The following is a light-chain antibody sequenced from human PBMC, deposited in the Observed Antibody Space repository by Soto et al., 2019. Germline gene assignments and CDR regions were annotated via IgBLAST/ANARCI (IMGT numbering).Light chain of an antibody. Sequence: DIQMTQSPSTLSASVGDRVTITCRASQSISSWLAWYQQKPGQAPNLLIYKASSLESGVPSRFSGSGSGKEFTLTISSLQPDDFATYYCQQYNSYSLTFGPGTKVDIK. CDR2: KAS. V-gene: IGKV1-5*03. J-gene: IGKJ3*01. CDR1: QSISSW. CDR3: QQYNSYSLT.